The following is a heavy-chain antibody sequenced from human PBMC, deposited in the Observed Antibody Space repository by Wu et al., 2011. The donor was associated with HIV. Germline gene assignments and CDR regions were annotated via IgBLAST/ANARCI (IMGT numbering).Heavy chain of an antibody. CDR3: ASGGTVAGNFDH. D-gene: IGHD6-19*01. J-gene: IGHJ4*02. CDR2: VSRHNGKT. V-gene: IGHV1-18*01. Sequence: QVHLVQSGAEVKKPGASVRVSCKASDYTFSRYSVTWVRQAPGQGLEWMGWVSRHNGKTDYIEKLQGRVTMTTDTSTGTAYMELRGLRSDDTAIYYCASGGTVAGNFDHWGQGTLVTVPQ. CDR1: DYTFSRYS.